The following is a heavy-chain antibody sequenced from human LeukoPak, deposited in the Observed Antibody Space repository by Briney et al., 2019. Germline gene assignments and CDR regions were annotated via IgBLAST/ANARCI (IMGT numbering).Heavy chain of an antibody. CDR3: ARDPHGSGSYLFDP. D-gene: IGHD3-10*01. Sequence: ASVKVSCKASGYTFTSYGISWVRQALGQGLEWMGWISAYNGNTNYAQKFQGRVTITADKSTSTAYTELSSLRSEDTAVYYCARDPHGSGSYLFDPWGQGTLVTVSS. J-gene: IGHJ5*02. CDR2: ISAYNGNT. CDR1: GYTFTSYG. V-gene: IGHV1-18*01.